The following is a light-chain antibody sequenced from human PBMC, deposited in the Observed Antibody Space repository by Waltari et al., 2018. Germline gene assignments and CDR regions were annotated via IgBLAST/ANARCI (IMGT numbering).Light chain of an antibody. J-gene: IGLJ2*01. CDR1: SNDVGGYNY. Sequence: QSALTQPASVSGSPGQSITISCTGTSNDVGGYNYVSWYQQHPGKAPKLMLYDVSNRPSGGCNRVSGSKCGNTASLTISGLQAEDEGNYDCSSYTSSTLVVFGGGTNLTVL. CDR3: SSYTSSTLVV. CDR2: DVS. V-gene: IGLV2-14*03.